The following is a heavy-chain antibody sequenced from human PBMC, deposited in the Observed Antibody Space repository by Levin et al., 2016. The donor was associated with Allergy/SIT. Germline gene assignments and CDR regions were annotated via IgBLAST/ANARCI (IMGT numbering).Heavy chain of an antibody. CDR1: GFTFSSYG. CDR3: AKTRMVGSGYYYYYYGMDV. V-gene: IGHV3-30*18. CDR2: ISYDGSNK. D-gene: IGHD3-22*01. J-gene: IGHJ6*02. Sequence: GGSLRLSCAASGFTFSSYGMHWVRQAPGKGLEWVAVISYDGSNKYYADSVKGRFTISRDNSKNTLYLQMNSLRAEDTAVYYCAKTRMVGSGYYYYYYGMDVWGQGTTVTVSS.